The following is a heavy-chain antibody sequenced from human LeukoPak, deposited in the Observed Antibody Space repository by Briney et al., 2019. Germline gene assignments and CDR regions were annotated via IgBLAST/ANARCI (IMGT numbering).Heavy chain of an antibody. CDR1: GYTFTSYY. V-gene: IGHV1-46*01. CDR3: ASTNYYGSGSEYYYYYGMDV. D-gene: IGHD3-10*01. J-gene: IGHJ6*02. Sequence: GASVKVSCKASGYTFTSYYMHWVRQAPGQGLEWMGIINPSGGSTSYAQKFQGRVTMTRDTSTSTVYMELSSLRSEDTAVYYCASTNYYGSGSEYYYYYGMDVWGQGTTVTVSS. CDR2: INPSGGST.